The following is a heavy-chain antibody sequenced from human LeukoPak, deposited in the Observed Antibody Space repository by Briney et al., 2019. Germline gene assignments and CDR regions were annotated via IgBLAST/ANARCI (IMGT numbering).Heavy chain of an antibody. CDR3: TRDKAYSTFDY. CDR2: INEDATRK. V-gene: IGHV3-7*01. J-gene: IGHJ4*02. Sequence: PGGSLRLSCAASGFSFRTAWMAWVRQAPGQGLEWVANINEDATRKNYDDSVKGRFTILRDNARNSVFLQMNNVRADDAAVYYCTRDKAYSTFDYWGQGALVIVSS. CDR1: GFSFRTAW. D-gene: IGHD2/OR15-2a*01.